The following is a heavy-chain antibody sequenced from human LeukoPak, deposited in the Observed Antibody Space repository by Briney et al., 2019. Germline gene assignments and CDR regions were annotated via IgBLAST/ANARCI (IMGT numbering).Heavy chain of an antibody. D-gene: IGHD5-18*01. CDR1: GFTFSSYS. Sequence: GGSLRLSCAAPGFTFSSYSMTWVRQAPGRGLEWVSSIHSSSIYIYYTDSVKGRFIISRDNAKNSLYLQMSSLRAEDTAVYYCVRFLGPGGNSYASGYWGQGTLVTVSS. J-gene: IGHJ4*02. V-gene: IGHV3-21*01. CDR2: IHSSSIYI. CDR3: VRFLGPGGNSYASGY.